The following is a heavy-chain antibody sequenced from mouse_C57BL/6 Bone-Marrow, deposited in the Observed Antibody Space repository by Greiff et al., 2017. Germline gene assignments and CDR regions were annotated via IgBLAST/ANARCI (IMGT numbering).Heavy chain of an antibody. CDR1: GYTFTDHT. Sequence: VQRVESDAELVKPGASVKISCKVSGYTFTDHTIHWMKQRPEQGLEWIGYIYPRDGSTKYNEKFKGKATLTADKSSSTAYMQLNSLTSEDSAVYFCARGGYDYDGYAMDYWGQGTSVTVSS. CDR3: ARGGYDYDGYAMDY. J-gene: IGHJ4*01. CDR2: IYPRDGST. V-gene: IGHV1-78*01. D-gene: IGHD2-4*01.